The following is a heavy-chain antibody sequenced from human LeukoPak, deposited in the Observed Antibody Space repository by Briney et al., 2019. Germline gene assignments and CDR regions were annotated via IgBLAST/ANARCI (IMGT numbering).Heavy chain of an antibody. CDR1: RFTFDDYA. D-gene: IGHD3-10*01. J-gene: IGHJ4*02. CDR2: ISWNSGSI. Sequence: GGSLRLSCAASRFTFDDYAMHWVRQAPGKGLEWVSGISWNSGSIGYADSVKGRFTISRDNAKNSLYLQMNSLRAEDTALYYCAKDTYGSGSYTFDYWGQGTLVTVSS. CDR3: AKDTYGSGSYTFDY. V-gene: IGHV3-9*01.